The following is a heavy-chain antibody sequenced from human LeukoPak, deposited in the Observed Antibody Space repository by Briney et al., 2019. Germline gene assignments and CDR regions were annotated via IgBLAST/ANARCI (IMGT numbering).Heavy chain of an antibody. J-gene: IGHJ4*02. V-gene: IGHV1-24*01. CDR1: GYTLTELS. Sequence: ASVKVSCKVSGYTLTELSMHWVRQAPGKGLEWMGGFDPEDGETIYAQKFQGRVTMTEDTSTETAYMELSSLRSEDTAVYYCAVVVGATTAFDYWGQGTLVTVSS. CDR2: FDPEDGET. CDR3: AVVVGATTAFDY. D-gene: IGHD1-26*01.